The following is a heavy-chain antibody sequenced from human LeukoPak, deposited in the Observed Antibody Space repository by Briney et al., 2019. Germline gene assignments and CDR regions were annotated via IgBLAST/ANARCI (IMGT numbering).Heavy chain of an antibody. CDR2: ISYDGSNK. D-gene: IGHD6-19*01. CDR3: AKGSSTVAGRDAFDI. Sequence: RGSLRLSCAASGFTFSSYGMHWVRQAPGKGLEWVAVISYDGSNKYYADSVKGRFTISRDNSKNTLYLQMNSLRAEDTAVYYCAKGSSTVAGRDAFDIWGQGTMVTVSS. J-gene: IGHJ3*02. CDR1: GFTFSSYG. V-gene: IGHV3-30*18.